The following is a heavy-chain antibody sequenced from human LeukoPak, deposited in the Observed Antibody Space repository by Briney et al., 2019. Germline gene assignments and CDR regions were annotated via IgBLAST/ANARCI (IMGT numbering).Heavy chain of an antibody. Sequence: SGPTLVKPTQTLTLTCTFSGFSRSTRGVGVGWIRQPPGKALEWLALIYWDDDRRYSPSLRSRLTVTKDTSKNQVVLTVTNMDPVDTATYYCARRRNYYDSSTLDYWGQGTLVTVSS. J-gene: IGHJ4*02. CDR3: ARRRNYYDSSTLDY. CDR1: GFSRSTRGVG. CDR2: IYWDDDR. D-gene: IGHD3-22*01. V-gene: IGHV2-5*02.